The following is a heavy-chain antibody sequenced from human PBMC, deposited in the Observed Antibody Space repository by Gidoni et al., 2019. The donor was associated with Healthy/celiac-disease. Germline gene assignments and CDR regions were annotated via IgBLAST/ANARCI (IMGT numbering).Heavy chain of an antibody. Sequence: VPLVESGGAVVQPGRSLLLSCAASGFTSRSYGIHWVRQAPGQGLGWVAVIWYYGSKKYYADSVKGRLTISRDNSKNTLYLQMNSLRAEDTAVYYCARDNISHSYFDYWGQGTLVTVSS. J-gene: IGHJ4*02. CDR2: IWYYGSKK. D-gene: IGHD3-3*02. CDR3: ARDNISHSYFDY. CDR1: GFTSRSYG. V-gene: IGHV3-33*01.